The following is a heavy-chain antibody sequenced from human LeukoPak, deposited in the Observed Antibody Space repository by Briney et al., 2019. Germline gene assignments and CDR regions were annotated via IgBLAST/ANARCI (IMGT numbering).Heavy chain of an antibody. V-gene: IGHV1-69*13. Sequence: ASVKVSSKTSGGTFSSYAISWVRQAPGQGLEWMGGTIPIFGTANYAQKFQGRVTITADESTSTAYMELSSLRSEDTAVYYCARILHSSSWVFYYGMDVWGQGTTVTVSS. CDR3: ARILHSSSWVFYYGMDV. J-gene: IGHJ6*02. D-gene: IGHD6-13*01. CDR2: TIPIFGTA. CDR1: GGTFSSYA.